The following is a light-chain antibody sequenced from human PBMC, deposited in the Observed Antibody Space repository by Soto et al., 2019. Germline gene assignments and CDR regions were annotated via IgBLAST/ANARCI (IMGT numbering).Light chain of an antibody. Sequence: DIQLTQSPSFLSASVGDRVTITCRASQDISSYLAWYQQRPGKVPRFLTHSASTLQSGVPSRFSATGSGTTFTLTISSLQPEDIATYYCQPLNRFPRTFGQGTNVEV. CDR2: SAS. V-gene: IGKV1-9*01. J-gene: IGKJ1*01. CDR3: QPLNRFPRT. CDR1: QDISSY.